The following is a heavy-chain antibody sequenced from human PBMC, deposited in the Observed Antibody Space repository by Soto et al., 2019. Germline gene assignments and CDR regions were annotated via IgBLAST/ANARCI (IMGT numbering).Heavy chain of an antibody. J-gene: IGHJ6*02. CDR3: ARGYDSSAYFYPLGDGMDV. V-gene: IGHV1-18*01. CDR1: GYSFANQA. Sequence: QVQLVQSGTEVKKPGASVKVSCKTSGYSFANQAINWVRQAPGQGLEWVGWISGRSGNSNYAETVRGRVTMTTDTSTGKADLELRALTTDDTAVYSGARGYDSSAYFYPLGDGMDVWGQGTTGTVSS. D-gene: IGHD3-22*01. CDR2: ISGRSGNS.